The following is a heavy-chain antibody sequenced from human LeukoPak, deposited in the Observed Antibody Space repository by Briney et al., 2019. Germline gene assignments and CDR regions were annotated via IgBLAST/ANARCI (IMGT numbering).Heavy chain of an antibody. V-gene: IGHV1-18*01. Sequence: ASVTVSCKASGYTFTSYGISWVRQAPGQGLEWMGWISAYNGNTNYAQKLQGRVTMTTDTSTSTAYMELRSLRSDDTAVYYCARDPHYYDSSGPPANWGQGTLVTVSS. CDR2: ISAYNGNT. J-gene: IGHJ4*02. CDR3: ARDPHYYDSSGPPAN. D-gene: IGHD3-22*01. CDR1: GYTFTSYG.